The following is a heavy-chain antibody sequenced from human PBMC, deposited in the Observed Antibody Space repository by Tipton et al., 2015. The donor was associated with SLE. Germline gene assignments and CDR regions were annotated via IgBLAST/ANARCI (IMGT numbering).Heavy chain of an antibody. Sequence: LRLSCAASGFTVSSNSMSWVRQAPGKGLEWIGYIYNSGSTNYNPSLKSRVTISVDTSKNQFSLKLRSVTAADTAVYYCARDMLAYCGGDCYSAGYYYMDVWGKGTTVTVSS. CDR3: ARDMLAYCGGDCYSAGYYYMDV. V-gene: IGHV4-59*02. CDR1: GFTVSSNS. J-gene: IGHJ6*03. CDR2: IYNSGST. D-gene: IGHD2-21*01.